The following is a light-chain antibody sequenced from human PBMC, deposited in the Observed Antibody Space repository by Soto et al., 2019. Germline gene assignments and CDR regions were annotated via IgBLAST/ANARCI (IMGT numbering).Light chain of an antibody. Sequence: QSALTQPASVSGSPRQSITISCTGTSSDVGDGDFVSWYQQRPGNAPKLMIYKVSNRPSGVSNRFSGSKSGNTASLTISGLQAEEEADYYCCSYTRIYTWVFGGGTKLTVL. J-gene: IGLJ3*02. CDR3: CSYTRIYTWV. V-gene: IGLV2-14*01. CDR2: KVS. CDR1: SSDVGDGDF.